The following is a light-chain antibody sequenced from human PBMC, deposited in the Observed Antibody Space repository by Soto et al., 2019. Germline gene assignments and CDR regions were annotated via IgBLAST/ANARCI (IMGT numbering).Light chain of an antibody. J-gene: IGLJ2*01. Sequence: QSVLTQPASVSRSPGQSITISCTGTSSDVGSYNLVSWYQQHPGKAPKLMIYEDTKRPSGVSNRFSGSKSGNTASLTISGLQAEDEADYYCSSYAGSTTYVVFGGGTKVTVL. V-gene: IGLV2-23*01. CDR3: SSYAGSTTYVV. CDR2: EDT. CDR1: SSDVGSYNL.